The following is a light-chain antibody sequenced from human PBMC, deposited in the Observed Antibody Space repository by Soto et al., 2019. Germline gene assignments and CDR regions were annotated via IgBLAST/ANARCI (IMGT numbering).Light chain of an antibody. CDR1: QSVSSK. CDR3: QLYWSSHLYT. CDR2: GAS. V-gene: IGKV3-20*01. Sequence: EIVLTQSPATLSVSPGEGATLSCRASQSVSSKLAWYQQKPGQAPRLLXYGASTRATGIPDRFSGSGSGSDFTLTISGLESEDFAVYYCQLYWSSHLYTFGHGT. J-gene: IGKJ2*01.